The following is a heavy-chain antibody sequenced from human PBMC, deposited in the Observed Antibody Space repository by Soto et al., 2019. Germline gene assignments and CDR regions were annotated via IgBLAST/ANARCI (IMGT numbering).Heavy chain of an antibody. V-gene: IGHV3-23*01. D-gene: IGHD5-12*01. Sequence: GESLKISCAASGFTFSSYAMSWVRQAPGKGLEWVSAISGSGGSTYYADSVEGRFTISRDNSKNTLYLQMNSLRAEDTAVYYCAKSDIVATIYEYYFDYWGQGTLVTVSS. J-gene: IGHJ4*02. CDR2: ISGSGGST. CDR1: GFTFSSYA. CDR3: AKSDIVATIYEYYFDY.